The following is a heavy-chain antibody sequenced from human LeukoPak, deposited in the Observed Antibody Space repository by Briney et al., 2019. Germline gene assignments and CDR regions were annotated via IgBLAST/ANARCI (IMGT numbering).Heavy chain of an antibody. CDR3: ARGRGWLPQNDY. J-gene: IGHJ4*02. CDR2: MNPNSGNT. V-gene: IGHV1-8*01. Sequence: ASVKVSCKASGYTFTSYDINWVRQATGQGLEWMGWMNPNSGNTGCAQKFQGRVTMTRNTSISAAYMELSSLRSEDTAVYYCARGRGWLPQNDYWGQGTLVTVSS. D-gene: IGHD5-24*01. CDR1: GYTFTSYD.